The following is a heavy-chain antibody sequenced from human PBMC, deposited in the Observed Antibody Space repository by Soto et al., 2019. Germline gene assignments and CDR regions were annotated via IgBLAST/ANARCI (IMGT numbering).Heavy chain of an antibody. J-gene: IGHJ4*02. D-gene: IGHD6-6*01. CDR1: GFIFSNYA. CDR2: ISGGDGDNI. V-gene: IGHV3-21*01. Sequence: PGGSLRLTCAVSGFIFSNYAMTWVRQPPGKGLEWVSSISGGDGDNIYYADSVKGRFTISRDNAKNSLYLQMNSLRAEDTAVYYCARGESSSSSFPFDYWGQGTLVTVSS. CDR3: ARGESSSSSFPFDY.